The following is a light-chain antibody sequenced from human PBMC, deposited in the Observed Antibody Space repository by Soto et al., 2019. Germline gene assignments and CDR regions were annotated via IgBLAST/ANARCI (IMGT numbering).Light chain of an antibody. CDR2: SNN. CDR3: AAWDDSLNGSYV. V-gene: IGLV1-44*01. Sequence: QSVLTQPPSASGTPGQRVTLSCSGSSSKIGSNTVNWYQQLPGTAPKLLIYSNNQRPSGVPDRFSGSKSGTSASLAISGLQSEDEADYYCAAWDDSLNGSYVFGTGTKVTVL. CDR1: SSKIGSNT. J-gene: IGLJ1*01.